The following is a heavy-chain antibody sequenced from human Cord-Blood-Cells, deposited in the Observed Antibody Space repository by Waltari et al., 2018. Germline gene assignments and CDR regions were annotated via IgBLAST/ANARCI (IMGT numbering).Heavy chain of an antibody. Sequence: EVQLLVSGGGLVQPVGSLRPSCPATGFTFRRYAMSWVPQAPGKGLEWVSAISGSGGSTYYADSVKGRFTISRDNSKNTLYLQMNSLRAEDTAVYYCAKDLQLGLGYDYWGQGTLVTVSS. J-gene: IGHJ4*02. CDR2: ISGSGGST. CDR1: GFTFRRYA. V-gene: IGHV3-23*01. D-gene: IGHD1-7*01. CDR3: AKDLQLGLGYDY.